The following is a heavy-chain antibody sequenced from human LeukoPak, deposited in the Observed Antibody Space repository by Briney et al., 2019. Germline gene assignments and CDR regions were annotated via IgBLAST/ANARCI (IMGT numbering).Heavy chain of an antibody. CDR1: RFTFSSYA. CDR2: ISGSGGSA. CDR3: AKVLANFYYFDY. V-gene: IGHV3-23*01. D-gene: IGHD1-26*01. Sequence: GGSLRFSCAASRFTFSSYAMSWVRQAPGKGLEWVSAISGSGGSAYYADSVKGRFTISRDNSKNTLYLQMNSLRAEDTAVYYCAKVLANFYYFDYWGQGTLVTVSS. J-gene: IGHJ4*02.